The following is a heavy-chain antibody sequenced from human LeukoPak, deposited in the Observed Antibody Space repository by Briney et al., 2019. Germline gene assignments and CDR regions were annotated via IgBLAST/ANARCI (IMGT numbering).Heavy chain of an antibody. V-gene: IGHV4-30-4*01. D-gene: IGHD3-10*01. J-gene: IGHJ4*02. CDR2: IYNTGSA. Sequence: SQTLSLTCTVSGGSISSDDNFWSWIRQPPGKGLEWIGYIYNTGSAYYNASLKSRVRTSVDTSNNQFSLKLSSVTAADTAVYFCARRYYGSYYFDYWGQGTLVTVSS. CDR1: GGSISSDDNF. CDR3: ARRYYGSYYFDY.